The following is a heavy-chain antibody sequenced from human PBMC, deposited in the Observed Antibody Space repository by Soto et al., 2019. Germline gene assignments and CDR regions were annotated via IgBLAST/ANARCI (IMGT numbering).Heavy chain of an antibody. CDR3: ARWAPEYYYDSSGYYYFDY. Sequence: SETLSLTCTVSGGSVSSGDYYWSWIRQPPGKGLEWIGYIYYSGSTYYNPSLKSRVTISVDTSKNQFSLKLSSVTAADTAVYYCARWAPEYYYDSSGYYYFDYWGQGTLVTVS. CDR2: IYYSGST. CDR1: GGSVSSGDYY. V-gene: IGHV4-30-4*01. D-gene: IGHD3-22*01. J-gene: IGHJ4*02.